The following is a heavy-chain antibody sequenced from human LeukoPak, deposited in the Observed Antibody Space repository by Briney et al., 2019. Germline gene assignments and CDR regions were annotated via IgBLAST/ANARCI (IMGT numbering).Heavy chain of an antibody. D-gene: IGHD1-7*01. V-gene: IGHV3-74*01. J-gene: IGHJ4*02. Sequence: PGGSLRLSCVASGFTFSTYSVHWVRQAPGKGLVWVSRINPDGSTINYADSVKGRFTISRDNAKNTLYLQMNSLRAEDTAVYYCATAGNYRFDYWGQGTLVTVSS. CDR2: INPDGSTI. CDR3: ATAGNYRFDY. CDR1: GFTFSTYS.